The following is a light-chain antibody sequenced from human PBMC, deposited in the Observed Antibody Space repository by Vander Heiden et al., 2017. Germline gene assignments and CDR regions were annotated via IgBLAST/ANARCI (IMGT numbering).Light chain of an antibody. V-gene: IGLV6-57*01. J-gene: IGLJ2*01. CDR2: EDN. Sequence: NFMLTQPHSVSESPGKTVTISCTRSSGSIASNYVQWYQQRPGSSPTTGIYEDNQRPSGVPDRFSGSIDSSSNYASLTISGLKTEDEAYYYCQSYDSSKQVFGGGTKLTVL. CDR1: SGSIASNY. CDR3: QSYDSSKQV.